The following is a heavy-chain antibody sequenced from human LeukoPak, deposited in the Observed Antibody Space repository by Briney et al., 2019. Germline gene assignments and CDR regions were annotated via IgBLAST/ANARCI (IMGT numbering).Heavy chain of an antibody. J-gene: IGHJ6*02. Sequence: PGRSLRLSCAATGFTFSSYGMRWVRQAPGKGLEWVAVISYVGSNKYYADSVKGRFTISRDNSKNTLYLQMNSVRAEETAVYYCAKDIPWGSSDFYYYYGMDVWGQGTTVTVSS. V-gene: IGHV3-30*18. D-gene: IGHD7-27*01. CDR2: ISYVGSNK. CDR3: AKDIPWGSSDFYYYYGMDV. CDR1: GFTFSSYG.